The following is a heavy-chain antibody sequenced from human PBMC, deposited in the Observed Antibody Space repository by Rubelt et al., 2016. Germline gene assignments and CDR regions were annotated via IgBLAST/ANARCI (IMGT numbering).Heavy chain of an antibody. V-gene: IGHV4-59*05. CDR1: GGSISSYY. CDR3: ARHGRPSDI. D-gene: IGHD5-24*01. CDR2: IYYSGST. J-gene: IGHJ3*02. Sequence: QVQLQESGPGLVKPSETLSLTCTVSGGSISSYYWSWIRQPAGKGLEWIGSIYYSGSTYYNPSLKSRVTISVDTSKNQFSLRLSSVTAAEPAVYYCARHGRPSDIWGQGTMVTVSS.